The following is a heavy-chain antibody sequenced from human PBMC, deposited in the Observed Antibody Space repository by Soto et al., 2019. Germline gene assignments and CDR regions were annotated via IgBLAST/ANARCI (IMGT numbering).Heavy chain of an antibody. CDR1: GGSIFSYY. CDR2: IHYSGST. Sequence: QLQLQESGPGLVKPSETLSLTCSVSGGSIFSYYWSWVRQPPGKGLEWIAYIHYSGSTNYNPSLKSRVITSIDRSKKQISLKLSSVTAAVTAVYYGVSENSFAYSRASYGLWGWFDPWGQGSLVTVTA. CDR3: VSENSFAYSRASYGLWGWFDP. J-gene: IGHJ5*02. V-gene: IGHV4-59*03. D-gene: IGHD3-16*01.